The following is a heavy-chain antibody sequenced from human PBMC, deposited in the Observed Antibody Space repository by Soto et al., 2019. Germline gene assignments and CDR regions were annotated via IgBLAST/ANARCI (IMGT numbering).Heavy chain of an antibody. Sequence: QLQLQESGPGLVKHSETLSLTCKVSGGSISTINHYWGWIRQPPGKGLEWIGSIYYSGTTYYNPSLRSRVTMSVDTSKNQFSLKLSSVTAADTAVYYCAMEYSSSSGYWRQGTLVKVSS. CDR3: AMEYSSSSGY. CDR2: IYYSGTT. D-gene: IGHD6-6*01. J-gene: IGHJ4*02. CDR1: GGSISTINHY. V-gene: IGHV4-39*01.